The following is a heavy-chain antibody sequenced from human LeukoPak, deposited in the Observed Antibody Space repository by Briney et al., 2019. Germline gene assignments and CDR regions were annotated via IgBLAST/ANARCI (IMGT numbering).Heavy chain of an antibody. CDR1: GYIFTNFG. D-gene: IGHD2-15*01. J-gene: IGHJ6*03. V-gene: IGHV1-69*06. CDR2: IIPIFGTA. Sequence: ASVKVSCKASGYIFTNFGISWVRQARGQGLEWMGGIIPIFGTANYAQKFQGRVTITADKSTSTAYMELSSLRSEDTAVYYCARGSPLAATTNYYYYYMDVWGKGTTVTVSS. CDR3: ARGSPLAATTNYYYYYMDV.